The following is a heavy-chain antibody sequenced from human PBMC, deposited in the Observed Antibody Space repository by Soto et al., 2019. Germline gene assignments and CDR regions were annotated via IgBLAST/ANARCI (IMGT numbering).Heavy chain of an antibody. Sequence: EVQLLESGGGLVQPGGSLRLSCAASGFTFSSYAMSWVRQAPWKGLEWVSAISGSGGSTYYADSVKGRFTISRDNSKNTLYLQMNSLRAEDTAVYYCANYEPRYYYGMDVWGQGTTVTVSS. D-gene: IGHD5-12*01. CDR1: GFTFSSYA. CDR2: ISGSGGST. CDR3: ANYEPRYYYGMDV. V-gene: IGHV3-23*01. J-gene: IGHJ6*02.